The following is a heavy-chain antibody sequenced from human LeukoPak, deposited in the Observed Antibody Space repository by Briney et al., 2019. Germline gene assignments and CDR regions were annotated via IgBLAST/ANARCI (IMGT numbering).Heavy chain of an antibody. V-gene: IGHV1-8*01. CDR3: ARGLPPSCYACLAI. CDR1: GYTFTSYD. Sequence: ASVKVSCKASGYTFTSYDINWVRQATGQGLEWMGWMNPNSGNTGYAQKFQGRITMTRNTSISTAYMELSSLRSEDTAVYYCARGLPPSCYACLAIWGQGTLVTVSS. D-gene: IGHD2-2*01. CDR2: MNPNSGNT. J-gene: IGHJ4*02.